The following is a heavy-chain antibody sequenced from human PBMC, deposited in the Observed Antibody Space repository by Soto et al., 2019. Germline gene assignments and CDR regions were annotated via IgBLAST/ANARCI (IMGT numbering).Heavy chain of an antibody. V-gene: IGHV1-18*01. CDR1: GYTFPSYG. D-gene: IGHD6-13*01. Sequence: QVQLVQSGAEVKKPGASVKVSCKASGYTFPSYGISWVRQAPRQGLKWMGWISAYNGNTNYDQKIQGRVTRTTDTYTSTAYMEMRRVRTDDTAVYYCARGGEGSSWPPDDYWGQVPLVTVSS. CDR3: ARGGEGSSWPPDDY. CDR2: ISAYNGNT. J-gene: IGHJ4*02.